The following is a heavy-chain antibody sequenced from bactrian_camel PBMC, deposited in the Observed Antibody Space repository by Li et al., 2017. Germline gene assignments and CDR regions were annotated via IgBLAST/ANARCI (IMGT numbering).Heavy chain of an antibody. CDR3: VIGGSSQYGTGS. V-gene: IGHV3S63*01. J-gene: IGHJ6*01. CDR2: ISSDGTT. D-gene: IGHD3*01. Sequence: HVQLVESGGGSVQAGESLRLSCTASGFTFDDSEVGWYREAPGHECELVSTISSDGTTYYTNSVKGRFTISQDNAKNTVYLQMNSLKPEDTAMYYCVIGGSSQYGTGSRGQGTQVTVS. CDR1: GFTFDDSE.